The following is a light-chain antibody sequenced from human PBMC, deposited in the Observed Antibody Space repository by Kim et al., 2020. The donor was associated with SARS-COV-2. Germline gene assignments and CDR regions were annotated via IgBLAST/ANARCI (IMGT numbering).Light chain of an antibody. CDR3: QQANSIPIS. Sequence: ASVGDRVTITCRASQDIRTRLVWYQQKPGRAPKVLIYAASSLQSGVPSRFSGSGSGTDFTLTISSLQPEDFGIYYCQQANSIPISFGQGTRLEIK. J-gene: IGKJ5*01. CDR1: QDIRTR. V-gene: IGKV1-12*01. CDR2: AAS.